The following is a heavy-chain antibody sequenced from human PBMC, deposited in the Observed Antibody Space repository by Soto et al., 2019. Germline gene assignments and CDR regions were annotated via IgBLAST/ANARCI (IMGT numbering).Heavy chain of an antibody. CDR3: ARGDCVGGTCYSLAGSFYYYMDV. CDR1: GFTISNYW. V-gene: IGHV3-74*01. Sequence: EVQLVESGGGLVQPGGCLRLSCAASGFTISNYWMYGVRQAPGKGLVWVSRINIDGSVSSYADSVKGRLTISRDNVKKTLYLQMDSLRAEDTAVYYCARGDCVGGTCYSLAGSFYYYMDVWGKGTTVTVFS. CDR2: INIDGSVS. D-gene: IGHD2-15*01. J-gene: IGHJ6*03.